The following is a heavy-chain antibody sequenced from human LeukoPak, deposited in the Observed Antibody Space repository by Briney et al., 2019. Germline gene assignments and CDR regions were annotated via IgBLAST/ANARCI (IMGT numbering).Heavy chain of an antibody. CDR2: INPNSGGT. CDR3: ARDANTADPLGF. V-gene: IGHV1-2*02. D-gene: IGHD2-21*02. CDR1: GCTFTDYY. Sequence: ASVKVSCKASGCTFTDYYLHWVRQAPGQGLEWMGWINPNSGGTDYAQSFQGRVTMTRDTSTTTAYMELSRLRSDDTVVYYCARDANTADPLGFWGQGTLVTVSS. J-gene: IGHJ4*02.